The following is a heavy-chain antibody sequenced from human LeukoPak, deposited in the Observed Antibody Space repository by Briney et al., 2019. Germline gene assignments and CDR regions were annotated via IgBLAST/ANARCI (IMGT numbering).Heavy chain of an antibody. V-gene: IGHV4-59*01. D-gene: IGHD6-13*01. CDR1: GGSISSYY. CDR2: LYYSGRT. CDR3: TRRSSSWYGLIYFDY. Sequence: SETLSLTCTVSGGSISSYYWTWIRQPPGKGLDWIGYLYYSGRTNYNPSLKSRVTISVDTSKNQFSLKLSSVTAADTAVYYCTRRSSSWYGLIYFDYWGQGTLVTVSS. J-gene: IGHJ4*02.